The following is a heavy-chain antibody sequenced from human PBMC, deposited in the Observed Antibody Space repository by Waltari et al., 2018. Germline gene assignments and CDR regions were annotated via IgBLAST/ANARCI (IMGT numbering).Heavy chain of an antibody. D-gene: IGHD6-13*01. CDR3: ARGGAAAGNFNY. CDR2: IYYNGST. V-gene: IGHV4-31*03. Sequence: PGLAKPSQTLSLTCTVSGGSVSSGGYYWSWIRQHPGKGLEWIGYIYYNGSTYYNPSLKSRVTISEGTSKNQFSLKLTSVTAADTAVYYCARGGAAAGNFNYWGQGTLVTVSS. J-gene: IGHJ4*02. CDR1: GGSVSSGGYY.